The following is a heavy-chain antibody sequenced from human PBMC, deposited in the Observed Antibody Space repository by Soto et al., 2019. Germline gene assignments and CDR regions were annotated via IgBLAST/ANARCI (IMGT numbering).Heavy chain of an antibody. CDR3: AHSASVPCCYYFDS. Sequence: SGPTLVNPTQTLTLTCTFSGFSLSSIGVAVGWIRQPPGKALEWLALLYWNDDRRYSPSLKSRLTITKDTSKNQVVLTMTNMDPADSATYYCAHSASVPCCYYFDSWGQGTLVTVSS. CDR1: GFSLSSIGVA. CDR2: LYWNDDR. V-gene: IGHV2-5*01. J-gene: IGHJ4*02. D-gene: IGHD1-26*01.